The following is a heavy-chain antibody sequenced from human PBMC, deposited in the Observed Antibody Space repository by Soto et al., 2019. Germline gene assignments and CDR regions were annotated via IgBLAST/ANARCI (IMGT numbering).Heavy chain of an antibody. J-gene: IGHJ4*02. Sequence: GSLRLSCAASGFTFSSYWMSWVRQAPGKGLEWVANIKQDGSEKYYVDSVKGRFTISRDNAKNSLYLQMNSLRAEDTAVYYCARDGLLFSGPYRPSRFDYWGLGTLVTVSS. D-gene: IGHD3-16*02. CDR3: ARDGLLFSGPYRPSRFDY. CDR2: IKQDGSEK. CDR1: GFTFSSYW. V-gene: IGHV3-7*03.